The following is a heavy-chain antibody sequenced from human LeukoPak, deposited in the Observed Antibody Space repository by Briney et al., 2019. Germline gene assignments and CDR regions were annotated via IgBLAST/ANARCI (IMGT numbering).Heavy chain of an antibody. CDR2: IIPILGIA. CDR3: ARDPHYCSRSSCQGLDAFDI. D-gene: IGHD2-2*01. Sequence: SVTLSCKASGGTFSSYAISWVRQAPGQGLEWMGWIIPILGIANYAKKFQGRVTITADKSTTTAYMELSSLRSEDTAVYYCARDPHYCSRSSCQGLDAFDIWGQGTMVTVSS. CDR1: GGTFSSYA. J-gene: IGHJ3*02. V-gene: IGHV1-69*10.